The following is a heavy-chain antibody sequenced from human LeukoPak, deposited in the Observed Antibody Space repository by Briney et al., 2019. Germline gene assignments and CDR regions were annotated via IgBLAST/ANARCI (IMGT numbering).Heavy chain of an antibody. V-gene: IGHV1-69*13. D-gene: IGHD4-23*01. CDR1: GGTFSSYA. CDR3: ASITQPFTVGFDDGGVDY. Sequence: GASVKVSCKASGGTFSSYAISWVRQAPGQGLEWMGGIIPIFGTANYAQKFQGRVTITADESTSTAYMELSSLRSEDTAVYYCASITQPFTVGFDDGGVDYWGQGTLVIVSS. J-gene: IGHJ4*02. CDR2: IIPIFGTA.